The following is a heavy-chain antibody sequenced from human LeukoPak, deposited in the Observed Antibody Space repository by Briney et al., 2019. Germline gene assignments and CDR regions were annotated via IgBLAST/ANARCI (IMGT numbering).Heavy chain of an antibody. CDR1: GGSISSYY. CDR2: IYTSGST. CDR3: ARAFITISDSYYYYMDV. D-gene: IGHD3-3*01. Sequence: SETLFLTCTVSGGSISSYYWTWIRQPAGKGLEWIGRIYTSGSTNYNPSLKSRVTISVDTSKNQFSLKLSSVTAADTAVYYCARAFITISDSYYYYMDVWGKGTTVTVSS. V-gene: IGHV4-4*07. J-gene: IGHJ6*03.